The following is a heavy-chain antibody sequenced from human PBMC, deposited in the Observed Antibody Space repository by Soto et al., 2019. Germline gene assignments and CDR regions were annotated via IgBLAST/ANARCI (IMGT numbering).Heavy chain of an antibody. Sequence: QLQLQESGPGLVKPSETLSLTCTVSGGSISSSSYYWGWIRQPPGKGLEWIGSIYYSGSTYYNPSLKSRVTIAVDTSKNQFSLKLSSVTAADTAVYYCARQLAYDDSSGSNQRFDYWGQGTLVTVSS. CDR1: GGSISSSSYY. J-gene: IGHJ4*02. CDR2: IYYSGST. D-gene: IGHD3-22*01. CDR3: ARQLAYDDSSGSNQRFDY. V-gene: IGHV4-39*01.